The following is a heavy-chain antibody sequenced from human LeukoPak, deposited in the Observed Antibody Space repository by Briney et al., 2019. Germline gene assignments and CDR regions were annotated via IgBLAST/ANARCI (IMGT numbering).Heavy chain of an antibody. Sequence: GGPLRLSCAASGFTFYDYAMHWGRQAPGKGLGWVSGISWNSFTICYADSVKGRFTISRDNAKNSLYMQMNSLRAEDTAVYYCARDKALYYGSGSYYPSYMDVWGKGTTVTVSS. D-gene: IGHD3-10*01. CDR3: ARDKALYYGSGSYYPSYMDV. CDR1: GFTFYDYA. J-gene: IGHJ6*03. CDR2: ISWNSFTI. V-gene: IGHV3-9*01.